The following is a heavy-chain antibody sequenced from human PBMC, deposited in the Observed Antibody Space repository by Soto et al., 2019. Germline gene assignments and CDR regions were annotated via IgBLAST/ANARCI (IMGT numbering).Heavy chain of an antibody. CDR1: GGSVSSGSYY. Sequence: QVQLQESGPGLVKPSETLSLTCTVSGGSVSSGSYYWSWIRQPPGKGLEWIGYIYYSGSTNYNPSLKGRVTISVDTSKNQFSLKLSSVTAADTAVYYCARDEAAAAGTGWFDPWGQGTLVTVSS. J-gene: IGHJ5*02. V-gene: IGHV4-61*01. CDR3: ARDEAAAAGTGWFDP. CDR2: IYYSGST. D-gene: IGHD6-13*01.